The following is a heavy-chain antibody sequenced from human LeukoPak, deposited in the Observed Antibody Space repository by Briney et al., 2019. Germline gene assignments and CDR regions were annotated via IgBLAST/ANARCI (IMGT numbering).Heavy chain of an antibody. J-gene: IGHJ4*02. Sequence: GGSLRLSCAASGFTFSSYSMNWVRQAPGKGLEWVSYISSSSSTIYYADSVKGRFTISRDNAKNSLYLQMNSLRDEDTAVYYCARDRGWFRESMVHYFDYWGQGTLVTVSS. CDR2: ISSSSSTI. CDR3: ARDRGWFRESMVHYFDY. CDR1: GFTFSSYS. D-gene: IGHD3-10*01. V-gene: IGHV3-48*02.